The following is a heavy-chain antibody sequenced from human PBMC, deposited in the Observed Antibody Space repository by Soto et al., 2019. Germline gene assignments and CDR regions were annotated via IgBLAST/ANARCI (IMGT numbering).Heavy chain of an antibody. J-gene: IGHJ4*02. V-gene: IGHV1-69*02. CDR3: ARHGGGSAYFAY. D-gene: IGHD1-26*01. CDR2: IIPILGIA. Sequence: QVQLVQSGAEVKKPGSSVKVSCKASGGTFSSYTISWVRQAPGQGLEWMGRIIPILGIANYAQKFQGRGTLTAYKSTSTAYMELSSLRSEDTAVYYCARHGGGSAYFAYWGQGTLVTVSS. CDR1: GGTFSSYT.